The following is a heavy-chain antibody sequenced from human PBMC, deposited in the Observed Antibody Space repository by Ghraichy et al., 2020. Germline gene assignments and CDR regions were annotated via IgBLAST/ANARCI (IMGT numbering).Heavy chain of an antibody. CDR3: ARLVVGAYWYFDY. D-gene: IGHD2-8*02. CDR1: GYTFTSYD. Sequence: ASVKVSCKASGYTFTSYDINWVRQATGQGLEWMGWMNPNSGNTGYAQKFQGRVTITRDTSISTAYMELSSLRSEDTAVYYCARLVVGAYWYFDYWGQGTLVTVSS. J-gene: IGHJ4*02. V-gene: IGHV1-8*03. CDR2: MNPNSGNT.